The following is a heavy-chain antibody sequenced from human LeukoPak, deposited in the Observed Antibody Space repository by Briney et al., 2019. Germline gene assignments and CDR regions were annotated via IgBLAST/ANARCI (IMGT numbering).Heavy chain of an antibody. J-gene: IGHJ2*01. V-gene: IGHV3-7*03. CDR1: GFTFSTYW. Sequence: GGSLRLSCAASGFTFSTYWMNWVRQAPGGGLEWVANIKQDGSEKYYVDSVKGRFTLSRDSAKNSLYLQMNSLRAEDTAVYYCARAEWSNWYFDLWGRGTLVTVSS. CDR3: ARAEWSNWYFDL. CDR2: IKQDGSEK. D-gene: IGHD3-3*01.